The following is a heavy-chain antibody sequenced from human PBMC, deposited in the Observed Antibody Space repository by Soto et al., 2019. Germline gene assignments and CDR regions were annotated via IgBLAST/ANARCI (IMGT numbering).Heavy chain of an antibody. D-gene: IGHD4-17*01. Sequence: GWSLRLSCASSVFTFDDYTMHWVRQAPGKGLEWVSLISWDGGSTYYADSVKGRFTISRDNSKNSLYLQMNSLRTEDTALYYCAKDRYGAPGGRYYYYGMDVWGQGTTVTVSS. CDR1: VFTFDDYT. V-gene: IGHV3-43*01. CDR2: ISWDGGST. J-gene: IGHJ6*02. CDR3: AKDRYGAPGGRYYYYGMDV.